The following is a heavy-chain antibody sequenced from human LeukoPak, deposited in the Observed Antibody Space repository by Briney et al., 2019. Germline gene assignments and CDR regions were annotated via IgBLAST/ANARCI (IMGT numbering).Heavy chain of an antibody. D-gene: IGHD6-6*01. J-gene: IGHJ6*03. CDR1: EFTFSRYW. Sequence: PGGSLRLSCVDSEFTFSRYWMHWVRQAPGGGLVWVSRINIDGSTTNYADSVKGRFTISRDNSKNTLYLQMNSLRAEDTAVYYCARDSEYSSSSPAARLYYYYYYYMDVWGKGTTVTVSS. V-gene: IGHV3-74*01. CDR3: ARDSEYSSSSPAARLYYYYYYYMDV. CDR2: INIDGSTT.